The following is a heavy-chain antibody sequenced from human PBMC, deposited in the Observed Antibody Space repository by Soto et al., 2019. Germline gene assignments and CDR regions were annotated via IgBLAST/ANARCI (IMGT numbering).Heavy chain of an antibody. V-gene: IGHV1-3*01. CDR2: INPDNSNT. CDR1: GYNFTDYA. J-gene: IGHJ5*02. D-gene: IGHD3-10*01. CDR3: AVVFYYYGSGSDS. Sequence: QVQLVQSGAEVKKPGASVKVPCKASGYNFTDYALHWVRQAPGQGLEWMGWINPDNSNTKYSQKFQGRVTISRDTSANTAYMELSSLTSAAPAVYYCAVVFYYYGSGSDSWGQGTLVIASS.